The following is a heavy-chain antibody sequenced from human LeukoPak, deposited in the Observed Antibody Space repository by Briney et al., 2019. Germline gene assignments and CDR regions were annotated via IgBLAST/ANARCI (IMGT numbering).Heavy chain of an antibody. CDR3: ASTWVGATNGDYYYYYYMDV. J-gene: IGHJ6*03. Sequence: ASVKVSCKASGYTFTGYYMHWVRQAPGQGLEWMGWINPNSGGTNYAQKFQGRVTMTRDTSISTAYMELSRLRSDDTAVYYCASTWVGATNGDYYYYYYMDVWGKGTTATISS. CDR1: GYTFTGYY. D-gene: IGHD1-26*01. CDR2: INPNSGGT. V-gene: IGHV1-2*02.